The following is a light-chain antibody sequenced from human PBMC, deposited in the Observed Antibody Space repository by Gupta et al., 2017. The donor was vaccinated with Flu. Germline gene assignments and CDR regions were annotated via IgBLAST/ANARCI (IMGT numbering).Light chain of an antibody. V-gene: IGLV1-51*02. CDR3: GTWNASLSV. J-gene: IGLJ2*01. Sequence: QSVLTQPPSVSAAPGQKVTISCTGSASNIKNNYVSWHRQLPGTDPKVVIYENNKRASGIPDRFSGSKSVTSATLVITGVQTGDDDDYYCGTWNASLSVFGGGTKVTVL. CDR2: ENN. CDR1: ASNIKNNY.